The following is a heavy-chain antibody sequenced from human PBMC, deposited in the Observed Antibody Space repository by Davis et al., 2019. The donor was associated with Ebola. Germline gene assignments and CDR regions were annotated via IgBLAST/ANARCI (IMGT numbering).Heavy chain of an antibody. D-gene: IGHD3-10*01. V-gene: IGHV3-23*01. J-gene: IGHJ5*02. CDR3: ARSKGRAT. CDR2: ISGSGGSP. CDR1: GFTFSSYA. Sequence: PGGSLRLSCAASGFTFSSYAMSWVRQAPGKGLEWVSAISGSGGSPFYADSVKGRFTISSDNSKNTLFLQMNSLRADDTAVYYCARSKGRATWGQGTLVTVSS.